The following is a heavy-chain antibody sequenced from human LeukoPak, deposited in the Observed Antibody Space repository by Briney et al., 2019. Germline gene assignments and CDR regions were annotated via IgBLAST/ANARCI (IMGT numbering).Heavy chain of an antibody. CDR1: GFTFSSYS. CDR2: ISSSSSYI. CDR3: ARERGYYGSGSSTYFDY. D-gene: IGHD3-10*01. J-gene: IGHJ4*02. Sequence: GGSLRLSCAASGFTFSSYSMNWVRQAPGKGLEWVSSISSSSSYIYYAGSVKGRFTISRDNAKNSLYLQMNSLRAEDAAVYYCARERGYYGSGSSTYFDYWGQGTLVTVSS. V-gene: IGHV3-21*01.